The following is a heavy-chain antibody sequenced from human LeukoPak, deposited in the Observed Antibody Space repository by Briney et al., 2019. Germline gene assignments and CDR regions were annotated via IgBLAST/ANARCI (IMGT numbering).Heavy chain of an antibody. J-gene: IGHJ4*02. Sequence: GGSLRLSCAASGFTFTRYTMNWVRQAPGKGLEWVSSIGSSSTFIYYADSVKGRFTISRDNAKNSLLLQMNSLRADDTAVYYCAKAHPGFDYWGQGTLVTVSS. CDR3: AKAHPGFDY. CDR2: IGSSSTFI. CDR1: GFTFTRYT. V-gene: IGHV3-21*01.